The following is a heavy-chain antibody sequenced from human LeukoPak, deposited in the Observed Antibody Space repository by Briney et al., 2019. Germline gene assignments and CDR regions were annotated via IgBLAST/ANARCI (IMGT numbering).Heavy chain of an antibody. CDR1: GGSISSYY. CDR2: IYTSGST. CDR3: ASTPYYYDSSGYYFDY. Sequence: PSETLSLTCTVSGGSISSYYWSWIRQPAGKGLEWIGRIYTSGSTNYNPSLKSRVTMSVDTSKNQFSLKLSSVTAADTAVYYCASTPYYYDSSGYYFDYWGQGTLVTVSS. D-gene: IGHD3-22*01. V-gene: IGHV4-4*07. J-gene: IGHJ4*02.